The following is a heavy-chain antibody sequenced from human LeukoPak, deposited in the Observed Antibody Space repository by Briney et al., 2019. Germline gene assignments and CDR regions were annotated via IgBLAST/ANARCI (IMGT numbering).Heavy chain of an antibody. V-gene: IGHV4-59*08. CDR1: GGSISSYY. D-gene: IGHD3-10*01. CDR2: IYYSGST. CDR3: ARSMVRGVLSGMDV. Sequence: SETLSLTCTVSGGSISSYYWSWIRQPPGKGLEWIGYIYYSGSTNYNPSLKSRVTISVDTSKSQFSLKLSSVTAADTAVYYCARSMVRGVLSGMDVWGQGTTVTVSS. J-gene: IGHJ6*02.